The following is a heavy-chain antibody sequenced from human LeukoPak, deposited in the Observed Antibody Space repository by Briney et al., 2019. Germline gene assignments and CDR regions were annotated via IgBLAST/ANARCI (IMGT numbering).Heavy chain of an antibody. V-gene: IGHV1-2*06. CDR3: ARFDTITGTTDS. CDR2: INPNSGGT. Sequence: ASVKVSCKASGYTFTSYSMYWVRQAPGQGLDWMGRINPNSGGTNYAQNFQGRVTMTRDTSISTAYMELSRLRSDDTAVYYCARFDTITGTTDSWGQGTLVTVSS. D-gene: IGHD1-7*01. CDR1: GYTFTSYS. J-gene: IGHJ4*02.